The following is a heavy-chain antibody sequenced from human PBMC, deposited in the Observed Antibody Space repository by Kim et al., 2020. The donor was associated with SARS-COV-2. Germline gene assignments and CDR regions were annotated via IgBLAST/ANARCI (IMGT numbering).Heavy chain of an antibody. CDR2: IYYSGST. CDR1: GGSISSGGYY. D-gene: IGHD3-10*01. Sequence: SETLSLTCTVSGGSISSGGYYWSWIRQHPGKGLEWIGYIYYSGSTYYNPSLKSRVTISVDTSKNQFSLKLSSVTAADTAVYYCARDFGPSITMVRGVIENWGQGTLVTVSS. V-gene: IGHV4-31*03. J-gene: IGHJ4*02. CDR3: ARDFGPSITMVRGVIEN.